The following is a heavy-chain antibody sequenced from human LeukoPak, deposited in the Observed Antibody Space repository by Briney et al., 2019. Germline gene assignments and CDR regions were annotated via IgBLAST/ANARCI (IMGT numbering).Heavy chain of an antibody. Sequence: PSETLSLTCTVSGGSISSSSYYWGWIRQPPGKGLEWIGSIYYSGSTYYNPSLKSRVTISVDTSKNQFSLKLSSVTAADTAVYYCARDPAAGYFDYWGQGTLVTVSS. J-gene: IGHJ4*02. CDR1: GGSISSSSYY. V-gene: IGHV4-39*07. CDR3: ARDPAAGYFDY. D-gene: IGHD6-13*01. CDR2: IYYSGST.